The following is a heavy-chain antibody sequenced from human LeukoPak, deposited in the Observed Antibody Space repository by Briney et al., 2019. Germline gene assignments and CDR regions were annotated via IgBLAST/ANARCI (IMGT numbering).Heavy chain of an antibody. Sequence: WRSLRLSCAASGFTFSSYAMHGVRQAPGKGLEWVANIKQDGSEKYYVDSVKGRFTISRDNAKNSLYLQMNSLRAEDTAVYYCARAPRSIEAAFDIWGQGTMVTVSS. V-gene: IGHV3-7*01. CDR3: ARAPRSIEAAFDI. CDR2: IKQDGSEK. CDR1: GFTFSSYA. J-gene: IGHJ3*02. D-gene: IGHD3-16*02.